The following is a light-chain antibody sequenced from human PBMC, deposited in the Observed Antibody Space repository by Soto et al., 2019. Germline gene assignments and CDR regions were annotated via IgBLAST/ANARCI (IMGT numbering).Light chain of an antibody. CDR2: RNS. CDR1: SSNIGSNY. J-gene: IGLJ2*01. V-gene: IGLV1-47*01. Sequence: QSVLTQPPSASGTPGQRVTISCSGSSSNIGSNYVYWYQQLPGTVPQLLIYRNSERPSGVPDRFSGSKSGGSASLAISGLRSEDEADYYCAAWDDSRSGVVFGGGTKLTVL. CDR3: AAWDDSRSGVV.